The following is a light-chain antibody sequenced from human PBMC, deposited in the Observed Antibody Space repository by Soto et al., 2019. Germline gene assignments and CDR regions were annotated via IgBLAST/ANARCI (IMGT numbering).Light chain of an antibody. CDR3: QQYGSSGT. CDR1: QSVRTK. CDR2: GAS. J-gene: IGKJ1*01. Sequence: VLTQSPATLSLSPGERPTLSCRASQSVRTKLAWYQQKPGQAPRLLIYGASTRATGMPARFSGSGSGTEFTLTISRLEPEDSAVYYCQQYGSSGTFGQGTKVDI. V-gene: IGKV3-15*01.